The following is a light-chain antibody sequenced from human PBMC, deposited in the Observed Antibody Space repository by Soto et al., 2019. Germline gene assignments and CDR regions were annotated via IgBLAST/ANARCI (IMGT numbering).Light chain of an antibody. CDR3: QQYGSSLWT. Sequence: EIVLTQSPGTLSLSPGERATLSCRASQSVSFSYLAWYQQKPGQAPRLPIYGASSRATGIPDRFSGSGSGRDFTLTISRLEREDFAVYYCQQYGSSLWTVGQGTKVEIK. V-gene: IGKV3-20*01. CDR2: GAS. CDR1: QSVSFSY. J-gene: IGKJ1*01.